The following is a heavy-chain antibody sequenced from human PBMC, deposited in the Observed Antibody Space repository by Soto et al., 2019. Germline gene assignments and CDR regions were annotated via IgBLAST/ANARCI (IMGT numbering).Heavy chain of an antibody. CDR2: IWYDGSNK. CDR1: GFTFSSYG. CDR3: ARGHFWRGYSQDADFDY. J-gene: IGHJ4*02. D-gene: IGHD3-3*02. Sequence: QVQLVESGGGEVQPGRSLRLSCAASGFTFSSYGMHWVRQAPGKGLEWVAVIWYDGSNKYYADSVKGRFTISRDNSKYTLDLQMNSLRAEDTAVYYCARGHFWRGYSQDADFDYWCQGTRVTVSS. V-gene: IGHV3-33*01.